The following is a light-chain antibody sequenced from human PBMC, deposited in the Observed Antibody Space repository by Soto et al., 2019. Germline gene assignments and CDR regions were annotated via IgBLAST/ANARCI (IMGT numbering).Light chain of an antibody. V-gene: IGKV3-11*01. Sequence: EIVLTQSPATLSLSPGERATLSCRASQSVSSFLAWYQQKPGQAPRLLIYDVSSRATGSPTRFSGSASGTDFTLTISSLEPEDFAVYYCQQRSNWPLTFGGGTKVEIK. CDR3: QQRSNWPLT. J-gene: IGKJ4*01. CDR1: QSVSSF. CDR2: DVS.